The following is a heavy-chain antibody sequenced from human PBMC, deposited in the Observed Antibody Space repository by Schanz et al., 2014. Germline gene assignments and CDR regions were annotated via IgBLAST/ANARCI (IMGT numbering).Heavy chain of an antibody. V-gene: IGHV1-69*02. CDR3: ASSGAGYSSSWDFDY. CDR2: IIPILGIA. J-gene: IGHJ4*02. Sequence: QVQLVQSGAEVKKPGSSVKVSCKASRSTFSSYTINWVRQAPGQGLEWMGRIIPILGIANYAQKFQGRVTITADKSTFTAYMDVSSLRSEDTAVYYCASSGAGYSSSWDFDYWGQGTLVIVSS. D-gene: IGHD6-13*01. CDR1: RSTFSSYT.